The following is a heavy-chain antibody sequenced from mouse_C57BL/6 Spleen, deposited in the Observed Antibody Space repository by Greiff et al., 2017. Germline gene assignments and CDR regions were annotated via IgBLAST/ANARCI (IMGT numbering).Heavy chain of an antibody. CDR1: GYTFTSYW. V-gene: IGHV1-64*01. CDR3: ARSSGTLFDY. D-gene: IGHD4-1*01. CDR2: IHPNSGST. J-gene: IGHJ2*01. Sequence: QVQLKQPGAELVKPGASVKLSCKASGYTFTSYWMHWVKQRPGQGLEWIGMIHPNSGSTNYNEKFKSKATLTVDKSSSTAYMQLSSLTSEDSAVYYCARSSGTLFDYWGQGTTLTVSS.